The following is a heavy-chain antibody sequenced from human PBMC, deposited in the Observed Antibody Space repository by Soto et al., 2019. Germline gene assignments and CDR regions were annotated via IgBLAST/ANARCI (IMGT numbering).Heavy chain of an antibody. D-gene: IGHD5-12*01. CDR2: IKQDGSEK. V-gene: IGHV3-7*01. Sequence: ESLSLSCAASSFTFSSYCMSWVRQAPGKGLEWVANIKQDGSEKYYVDSVKGRFTISRDNAKNSLYLQMNSLRAEDTAVYYCARFGSDSGYDYTSLSYYYYGMDVWGQGTTVTVSS. CDR3: ARFGSDSGYDYTSLSYYYYGMDV. J-gene: IGHJ6*02. CDR1: SFTFSSYC.